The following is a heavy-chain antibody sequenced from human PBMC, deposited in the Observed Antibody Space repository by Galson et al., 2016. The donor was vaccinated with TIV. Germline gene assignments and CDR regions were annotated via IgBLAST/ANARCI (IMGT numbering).Heavy chain of an antibody. CDR1: GYKFSDYH. CDR2: VGPEDDET. V-gene: IGHV1-69-2*01. Sequence: VKVSCKVSGYKFSDYHMHWVQQAPGKGLEWLGRVGPEDDETIYSEKFQGRITITADTSTDTVYLEVGSLRSEDTAIYYCARDFNWNDGGFGPWGQGSLVTVSS. D-gene: IGHD1-20*01. CDR3: ARDFNWNDGGFGP. J-gene: IGHJ5*02.